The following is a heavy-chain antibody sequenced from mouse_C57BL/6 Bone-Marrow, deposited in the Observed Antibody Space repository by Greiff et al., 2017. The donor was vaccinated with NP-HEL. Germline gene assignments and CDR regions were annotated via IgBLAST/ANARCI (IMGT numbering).Heavy chain of an antibody. Sequence: QVQLQQSGAELVKPGASVKMSCKASGYTFTSYWITWVKQSPGQGLEWIGDIYPGSGSTNYNEKFKSKATLTVDTSSSTAYMQLSSLTSEDSAVYYCAREGIYYDYSMDYWGQGTSVTVSS. CDR2: IYPGSGST. D-gene: IGHD2-4*01. CDR3: AREGIYYDYSMDY. J-gene: IGHJ4*01. V-gene: IGHV1-55*01. CDR1: GYTFTSYW.